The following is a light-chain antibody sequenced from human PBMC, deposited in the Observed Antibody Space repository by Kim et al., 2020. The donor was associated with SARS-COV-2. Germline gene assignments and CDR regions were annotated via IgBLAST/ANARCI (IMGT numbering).Light chain of an antibody. J-gene: IGKJ5*01. V-gene: IGKV1-5*03. CDR3: QKYDSYSIT. CDR1: QSIGTW. Sequence: DIQMTQSPSTLSASVGDRVTITCRASQSIGTWLAWYQQKPGKAPKLLIYTASSLESGVPSRFSGSGSGTEFTLTISSLQPDDFATYYCQKYDSYSITFGQGTRLEIK. CDR2: TAS.